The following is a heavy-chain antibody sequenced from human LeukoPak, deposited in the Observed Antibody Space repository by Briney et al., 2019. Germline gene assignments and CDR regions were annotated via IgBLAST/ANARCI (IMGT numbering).Heavy chain of an antibody. CDR3: ARFMVRGVGLDY. D-gene: IGHD3-10*01. J-gene: IGHJ4*02. Sequence: ASETLSLTCAVYGGSFSGYYWSWIRQPPGKGLEWIGEINHSGSTNYNPSLKSRVTISVDTSKNQFSLKLSSVTAADTAVYYCARFMVRGVGLDYWGQGTLVTVS. CDR1: GGSFSGYY. CDR2: INHSGST. V-gene: IGHV4-34*01.